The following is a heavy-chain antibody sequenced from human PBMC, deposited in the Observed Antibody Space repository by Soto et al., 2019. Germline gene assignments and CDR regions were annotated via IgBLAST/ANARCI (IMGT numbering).Heavy chain of an antibody. CDR1: GFTVSSNY. V-gene: IGHV3-53*01. J-gene: IGHJ4*02. D-gene: IGHD3-22*01. CDR3: ARGYYDSSGYYYWFDY. Sequence: EVQLVESGGGLIQPGGSLRLSCAASGFTVSSNYMSWVRQAPGKGLEWVSVIYSGGSTYYADSVKGRFTISRDNSKNTLYLKMNSLRAEDTAVYYCARGYYDSSGYYYWFDYWGQGTLVTVSS. CDR2: IYSGGST.